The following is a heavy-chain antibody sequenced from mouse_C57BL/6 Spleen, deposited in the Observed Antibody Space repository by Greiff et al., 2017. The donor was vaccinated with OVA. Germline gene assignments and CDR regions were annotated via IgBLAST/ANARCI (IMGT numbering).Heavy chain of an antibody. CDR2: ISDGGSYT. J-gene: IGHJ1*03. CDR1: GFTFSSYA. V-gene: IGHV5-4*01. D-gene: IGHD1-1*01. CDR3: ARDRTTVVAHWYFDV. Sequence: EVKLEESGGGLVKPGGSLKLSCAASGFTFSSYAMSWVRQTPEKRLEWVATISDGGSYTYYPDNVKGRFTISRDNAKNNLYLQMSHLKSEDTAMYYCARDRTTVVAHWYFDVWGTGTTVTVSS.